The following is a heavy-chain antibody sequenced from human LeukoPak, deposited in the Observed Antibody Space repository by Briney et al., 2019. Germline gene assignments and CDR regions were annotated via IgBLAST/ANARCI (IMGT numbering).Heavy chain of an antibody. V-gene: IGHV3-74*01. J-gene: IGHJ4*02. Sequence: GGSLRLSCTASGFTFSNYWIHWVRQPPGKGLVWVSRINNDGGDTIYADSVKGRFTISRDNSKNTLYLQMNSLRAEDTAVYYCAKFPLGYCSGGSCLYYFDYWGQGTLVTVSS. CDR2: INNDGGDT. CDR1: GFTFSNYW. D-gene: IGHD2-15*01. CDR3: AKFPLGYCSGGSCLYYFDY.